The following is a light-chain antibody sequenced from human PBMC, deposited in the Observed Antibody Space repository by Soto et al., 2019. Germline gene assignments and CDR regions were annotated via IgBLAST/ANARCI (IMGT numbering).Light chain of an antibody. V-gene: IGKV3-15*01. CDR1: QSVSSN. Sequence: EIVMTQSPATLSVSPGERATLSCRASQSVSSNLAWYQQKPGQAPTLLIYDTSTRATGIPARFSGSGSGTEFTLTISSLQSEDFAVYFCQQYNTWPQTFGQGNKVEIK. J-gene: IGKJ1*01. CDR2: DTS. CDR3: QQYNTWPQT.